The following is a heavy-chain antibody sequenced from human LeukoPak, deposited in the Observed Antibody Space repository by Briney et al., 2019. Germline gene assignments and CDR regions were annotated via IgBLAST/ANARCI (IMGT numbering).Heavy chain of an antibody. CDR2: INPNSGGT. CDR1: GYTFTSYY. J-gene: IGHJ5*02. V-gene: IGHV1-2*02. CDR3: AREDYGDYDNWFDP. D-gene: IGHD4-17*01. Sequence: ASVKVSCKASGYTFTSYYMHWVRQAPGQGLEWMGWINPNSGGTNYAQKFQGRVTMTRDTSISTAYMELSRLRSDDTAVYYCAREDYGDYDNWFDPWGQGTLVTVSS.